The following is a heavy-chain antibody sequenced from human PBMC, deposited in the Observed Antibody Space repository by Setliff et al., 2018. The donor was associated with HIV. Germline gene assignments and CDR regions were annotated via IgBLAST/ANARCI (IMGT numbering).Heavy chain of an antibody. CDR1: GGSFSGYY. CDR2: INHSGGT. J-gene: IGHJ5*02. CDR3: ATFFYDSSGDCSLVVDTNWFDP. Sequence: PSETLSLTCAVYGGSFSGYYWTWIRQPPGKGLEWIGEINHSGGTNYNPSLKSRVTMSVDTSKNQFSLKLSSVTAADTAVYYCATFFYDSSGDCSLVVDTNWFDPWGQGTLVTVSS. D-gene: IGHD3-22*01. V-gene: IGHV4-34*01.